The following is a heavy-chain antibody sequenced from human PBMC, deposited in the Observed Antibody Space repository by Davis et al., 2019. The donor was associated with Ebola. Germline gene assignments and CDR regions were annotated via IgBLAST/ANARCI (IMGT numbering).Heavy chain of an antibody. CDR1: GFTFSDYY. CDR2: ISSSSSTI. D-gene: IGHD6-19*01. Sequence: GGSLRLSCAASGFTFSDYYMSWIRQAPGKGLEWVSYISSSSSTIYYADSVKGRFTISRDNAKNSLYLQMNSLRDEDTAVYYCARDGGQWLIPDAFDIWGQGTMVTVSS. J-gene: IGHJ3*02. CDR3: ARDGGQWLIPDAFDI. V-gene: IGHV3-11*04.